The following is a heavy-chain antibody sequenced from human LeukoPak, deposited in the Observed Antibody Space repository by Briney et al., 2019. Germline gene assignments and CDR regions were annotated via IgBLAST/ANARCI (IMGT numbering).Heavy chain of an antibody. D-gene: IGHD5-24*01. Sequence: GGSLRLSCAASGFTFSSYWMHWVRQAPGKGLVWVSRINSDGSSTSYADSVKGRFTISRDNAKNTLYLQMNSLRAEDTAVYYCARGAGYNYYHYGMDVWGQGTTVTVSS. J-gene: IGHJ6*02. CDR1: GFTFSSYW. CDR3: ARGAGYNYYHYGMDV. V-gene: IGHV3-74*01. CDR2: INSDGSST.